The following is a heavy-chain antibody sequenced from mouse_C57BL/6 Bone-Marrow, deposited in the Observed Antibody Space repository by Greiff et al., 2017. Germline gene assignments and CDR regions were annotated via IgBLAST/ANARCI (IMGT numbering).Heavy chain of an antibody. CDR2: IDPETGGT. V-gene: IGHV1-15*01. Sequence: VQLQESGAELVRPGASVTLSCKASGYTFTDYEMHWVKQTPVHGLEWIGAIDPETGGTAYNQKFKGKAILTADKSSSTAYMELRSLTSEDSAVYYCTGPPSYYYGSPSYWYFDVWGTGTTVTVSS. D-gene: IGHD1-1*01. CDR3: TGPPSYYYGSPSYWYFDV. J-gene: IGHJ1*03. CDR1: GYTFTDYE.